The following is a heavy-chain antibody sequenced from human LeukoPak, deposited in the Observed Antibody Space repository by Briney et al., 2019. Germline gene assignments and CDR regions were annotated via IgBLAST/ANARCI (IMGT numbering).Heavy chain of an antibody. Sequence: PSETLSLTCTVSGGSISSGSYYWSWIRQPAGKGLEWIGRIYTSGSTNYNPSLKSRVTISVDTSKNQFSLKLSSVTAADTAVYYCASWGRLPAAGIYYGMDVWGQGTTVTVSS. J-gene: IGHJ6*02. CDR2: IYTSGST. D-gene: IGHD6-13*01. CDR1: GGSISSGSYY. CDR3: ASWGRLPAAGIYYGMDV. V-gene: IGHV4-61*02.